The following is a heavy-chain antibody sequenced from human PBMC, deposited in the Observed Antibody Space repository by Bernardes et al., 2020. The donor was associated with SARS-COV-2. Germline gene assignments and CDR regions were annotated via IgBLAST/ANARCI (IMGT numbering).Heavy chain of an antibody. Sequence: AGSLCLSCSASGLSCSSAGKSWVRQAPGEVLEWVGRIKSKTDDGTTDYAAPVKGRFTISRDDSKNTLYLQMNSLKTEDTAVYYCTTGGAITIFGVVIVMDAFDIWGQGTMATVAS. J-gene: IGHJ3*02. V-gene: IGHV3-15*01. D-gene: IGHD3-3*01. CDR2: IKSKTDDGTT. CDR1: GLSCSSAG. CDR3: TTGGAITIFGVVIVMDAFDI.